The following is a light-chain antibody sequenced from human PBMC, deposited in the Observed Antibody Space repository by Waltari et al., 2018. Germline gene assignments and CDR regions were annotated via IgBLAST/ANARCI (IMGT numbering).Light chain of an antibody. V-gene: IGKV2-30*02. CDR2: NIS. CDR3: MQGTHPPQT. Sequence: DGVMTQSPLSLPVTLGQPASISCRSSQILIHHNGNTYLNWFQQRPGQSPRRLIYNISNRDSGVPDRFSGSGSGTDFTLRISRVEAEDVGVYYCMQGTHPPQTFGGGTKVEIK. J-gene: IGKJ4*01. CDR1: QILIHHNGNTY.